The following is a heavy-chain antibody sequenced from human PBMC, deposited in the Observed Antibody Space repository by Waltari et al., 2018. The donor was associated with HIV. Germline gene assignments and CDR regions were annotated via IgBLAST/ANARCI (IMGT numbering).Heavy chain of an antibody. J-gene: IGHJ6*02. CDR1: GGSISSSSYY. Sequence: QLQLQESGPGLVKPSETLSLTCTVSGGSISSSSYYWGWIRQPPGKGLEWIGSIYYSGSTYYNPSIKSRVTISVDTSKNQFSLKLSSVTAADTAVYYCARDGSGRPYYYGMDVWGQGTTVTVSS. CDR3: ARDGSGRPYYYGMDV. CDR2: IYYSGST. V-gene: IGHV4-39*07. D-gene: IGHD3-10*01.